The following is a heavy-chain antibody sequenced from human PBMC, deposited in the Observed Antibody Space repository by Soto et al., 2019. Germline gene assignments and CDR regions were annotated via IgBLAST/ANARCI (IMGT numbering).Heavy chain of an antibody. J-gene: IGHJ4*02. D-gene: IGHD7-27*01. V-gene: IGHV1-69*06. CDR3: ARGPNWGYRFDS. Sequence: QVQLVQSVAEVKKPGSSVKVSCEASGGTFSGHAISWVRQAPGQGPEWMGGLIPLFGTTQHAQNFQDRLTITSDKSTGTAYMELTSLRFEDTAIYCCARGPNWGYRFDSWGQGTLVPVSS. CDR2: LIPLFGTT. CDR1: GGTFSGHA.